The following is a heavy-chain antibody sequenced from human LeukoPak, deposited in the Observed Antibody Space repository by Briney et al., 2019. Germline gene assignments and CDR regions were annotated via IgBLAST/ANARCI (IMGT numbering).Heavy chain of an antibody. D-gene: IGHD3-3*01. Sequence: PGGSLRLSCAASGFTFSSYAMSWVRQAPGKGLEWVSAISGSGGSTYYAASVKGRFTISRDNSKNTLYLQMNSLRAEDTAVYYCAKDPYYDFWSGYPNYFDYWGQGTLVTVSS. CDR3: AKDPYYDFWSGYPNYFDY. CDR1: GFTFSSYA. J-gene: IGHJ4*02. CDR2: ISGSGGST. V-gene: IGHV3-23*01.